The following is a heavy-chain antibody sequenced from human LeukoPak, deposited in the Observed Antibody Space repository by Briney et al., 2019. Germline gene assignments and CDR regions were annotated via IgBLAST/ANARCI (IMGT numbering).Heavy chain of an antibody. CDR1: GFTFSSYW. D-gene: IGHD6-19*01. CDR3: TRDCGSGCSQAFDI. Sequence: GGSQRLSCAASGFTFSSYWMSWVRQAPGKGLEWVADIKQDGTQKYYVDSVEGRFTISRDNAENSLYLQMNSLTVEDTAVYYCTRDCGSGCSQAFDIWGQGTRFTLSS. CDR2: IKQDGTQK. J-gene: IGHJ3*02. V-gene: IGHV3-7*05.